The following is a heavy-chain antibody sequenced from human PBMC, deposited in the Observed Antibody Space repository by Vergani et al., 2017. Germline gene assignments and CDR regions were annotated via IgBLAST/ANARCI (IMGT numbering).Heavy chain of an antibody. J-gene: IGHJ2*01. D-gene: IGHD4-17*01. Sequence: QVQLVQSGAEVKKPGASVKVSCKASGYTFTSYYMHWVRQAPGQGLEWMGIINPSGGSTSYAQKFQGRVTMTRDTSTSTVYMELSSLRSEDTAVYYCAADPNDYGDYVWYFDLWGRGTLVTVSS. CDR2: INPSGGST. CDR1: GYTFTSYY. V-gene: IGHV1-46*01. CDR3: AADPNDYGDYVWYFDL.